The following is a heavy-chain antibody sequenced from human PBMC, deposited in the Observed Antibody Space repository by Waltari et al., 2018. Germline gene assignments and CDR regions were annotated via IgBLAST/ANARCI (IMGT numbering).Heavy chain of an antibody. Sequence: QVQLQESGPGLVKPSETLSLTCAVSGYSISSGYYWGWIRQPPGKGLEWIGSIYHSGSTYYNPSLKSRVTISVDTSKNQFSLKLSSVTAADTAVYYCASLGAAGLFPVDYWGQGTLVIVSS. D-gene: IGHD6-25*01. CDR1: GYSISSGYY. J-gene: IGHJ4*02. CDR3: ASLGAAGLFPVDY. V-gene: IGHV4-38-2*01. CDR2: IYHSGST.